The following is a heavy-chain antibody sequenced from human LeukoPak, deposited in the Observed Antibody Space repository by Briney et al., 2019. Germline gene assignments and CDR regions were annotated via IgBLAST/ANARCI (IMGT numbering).Heavy chain of an antibody. D-gene: IGHD6-19*01. V-gene: IGHV1-3*01. CDR2: INAGNGNT. CDR3: ARGIGQWLAQYYFDY. CDR1: GYTFTSYA. J-gene: IGHJ4*02. Sequence: ASVKVSCEASGYTFTSYAMHWVRQAPGQRLEWMGWINAGNGNTKYSQKFQGRVTITRDTSASTAYMELSSLRSEDTAVYYCARGIGQWLAQYYFDYWGQGTLVTVSS.